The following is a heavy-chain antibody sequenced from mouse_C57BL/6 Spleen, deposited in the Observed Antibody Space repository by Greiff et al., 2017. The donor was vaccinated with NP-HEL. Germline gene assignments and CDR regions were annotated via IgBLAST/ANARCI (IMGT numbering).Heavy chain of an antibody. D-gene: IGHD2-4*01. CDR2: INPNNGGT. J-gene: IGHJ2*01. Sequence: EVQLQQSGPELVKPGASVKISCKASGYTFTDYYMNWVKQSHGKSLEWIGDINPNNGGTSYNQKFKGKATLTVDKSSSTAYMELRSLTSEDSAVYCCARRLPPYFDYWGQGTTLTVSS. V-gene: IGHV1-26*01. CDR1: GYTFTDYY. CDR3: ARRLPPYFDY.